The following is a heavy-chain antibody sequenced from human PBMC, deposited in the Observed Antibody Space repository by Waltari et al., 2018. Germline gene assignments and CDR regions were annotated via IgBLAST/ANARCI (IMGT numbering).Heavy chain of an antibody. CDR2: IIPMPGIT. V-gene: IGHV1-69*02. J-gene: IGHJ3*01. CDR3: ARRVSTKGAFEV. D-gene: IGHD5-12*01. Sequence: QVQLVQSGPAVKQPGSSVKVSCKSSGGPFRSVGLHWLRQAPGQGLEWMGKIIPMPGITDYEQKFQGRLRITADRSTTTGYMELRSLGTEDTAIYYCARRVSTKGAFEVWGRGTLVTVSP. CDR1: GGPFRSVG.